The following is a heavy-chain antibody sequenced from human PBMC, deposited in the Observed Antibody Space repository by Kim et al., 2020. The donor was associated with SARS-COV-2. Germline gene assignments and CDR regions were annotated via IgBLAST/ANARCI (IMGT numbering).Heavy chain of an antibody. J-gene: IGHJ2*01. D-gene: IGHD2-8*02. V-gene: IGHV3-74*01. CDR2: INSDGSST. CDR1: GFTFSSYW. CDR3: ARAVWDFVLVVYGTYWCFGL. Sequence: GGSLRLSCAASGFTFSSYWMSWVRQAPGKGLEWVARINSDGSSTNYADSVKGRFTISRDNAKNSLYLQMNSLRAEDTAVYYCARAVWDFVLVVYGTYWCFGLWGGGSLVTVSS.